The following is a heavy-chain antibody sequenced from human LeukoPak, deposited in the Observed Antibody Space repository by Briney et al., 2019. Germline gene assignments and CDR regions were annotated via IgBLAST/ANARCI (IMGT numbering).Heavy chain of an antibody. D-gene: IGHD3-10*01. Sequence: GGSLRLSCAASGITLSNYGMSWVRQAPGKGLEWVAGLSGSGGGTNYAGSVQGRFTISRDNPKNTLYLQMNSLRAEDTAVYFCAKRGVVIRVFLVGFHKEAYYFDSWGQGALVTVSS. CDR1: GITLSNYG. J-gene: IGHJ4*02. V-gene: IGHV3-23*01. CDR3: AKRGVVIRVFLVGFHKEAYYFDS. CDR2: LSGSGGGT.